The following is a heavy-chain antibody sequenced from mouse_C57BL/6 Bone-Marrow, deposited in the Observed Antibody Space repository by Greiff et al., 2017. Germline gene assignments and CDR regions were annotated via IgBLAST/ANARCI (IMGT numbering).Heavy chain of an antibody. V-gene: IGHV3-6*01. Sequence: EVQRVESGPGLVKPSQSLSLTCSVTGYSITSGYYWNWIRQFPGNKLEWMGYISYDGSNNYNPSLKNRISITRDTSKNQFFLKLNSVTTEDTATYYCARLYGSSPFLDYWGQGTTLTVSS. CDR2: ISYDGSN. J-gene: IGHJ2*01. D-gene: IGHD1-1*01. CDR1: GYSITSGYY. CDR3: ARLYGSSPFLDY.